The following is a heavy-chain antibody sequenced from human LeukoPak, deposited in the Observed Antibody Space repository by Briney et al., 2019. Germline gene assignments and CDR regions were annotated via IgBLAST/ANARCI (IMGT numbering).Heavy chain of an antibody. D-gene: IGHD1-26*01. CDR1: GYTFTNYY. V-gene: IGHV1-2*02. CDR3: VPSANYYYFDS. J-gene: IGHJ4*02. CDR2: INPKSGGT. Sequence: GASVKVSCKASGYTFTNYYMHWVRQGPGLGFEWMGWINPKSGGTSYPQKFQGRLTMTRDTSISTAYMELSRLGSDDTAVYYCVPSANYYYFDSWGQGTLVTVSS.